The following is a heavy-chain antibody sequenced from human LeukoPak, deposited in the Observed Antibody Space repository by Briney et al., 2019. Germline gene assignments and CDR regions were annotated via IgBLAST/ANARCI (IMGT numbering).Heavy chain of an antibody. Sequence: SETLSLTCTVSGGSITNTNYYWGWVRQPPGKGLEWIGGIYFSGTTYYNPSLRSRVTISVDTSKNQFSLKLNSVTAADTAVYFCARHSSSAWYYYFGYWGQGALVTVST. V-gene: IGHV4-39*01. CDR2: IYFSGTT. CDR1: GGSITNTNYY. D-gene: IGHD6-19*01. J-gene: IGHJ4*02. CDR3: ARHSSSAWYYYFGY.